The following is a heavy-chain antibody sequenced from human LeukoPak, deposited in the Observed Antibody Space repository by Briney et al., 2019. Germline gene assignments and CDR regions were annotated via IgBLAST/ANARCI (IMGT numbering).Heavy chain of an antibody. Sequence: SDPLSLTCTASGGSISRYYWSWIRQPPGKGLEWIGYIYYSGSTNYNPSLKSRVTISVDTSKNQFSLKLSSVTAADTAVYYCARVKTDYYYGMDVWGQGTTVTVSS. CDR1: GGSISRYY. CDR2: IYYSGST. J-gene: IGHJ6*02. V-gene: IGHV4-59*07. CDR3: ARVKTDYYYGMDV.